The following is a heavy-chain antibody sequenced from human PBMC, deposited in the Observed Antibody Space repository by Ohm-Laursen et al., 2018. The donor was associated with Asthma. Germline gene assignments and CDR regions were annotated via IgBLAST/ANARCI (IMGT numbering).Heavy chain of an antibody. CDR2: ISSTGGST. Sequence: SLRLSCTASKFTFSNYAMNWVRQPPGKGLEWVSEISSTGGSTDYADSVKGRFTTSRDNSKSTMYLQMNSLRAEDTAVYYCAKVGLTYYNAMDVWGQGTTVTVPS. V-gene: IGHV3-23*01. D-gene: IGHD4/OR15-4a*01. CDR1: KFTFSNYA. J-gene: IGHJ6*02. CDR3: AKVGLTYYNAMDV.